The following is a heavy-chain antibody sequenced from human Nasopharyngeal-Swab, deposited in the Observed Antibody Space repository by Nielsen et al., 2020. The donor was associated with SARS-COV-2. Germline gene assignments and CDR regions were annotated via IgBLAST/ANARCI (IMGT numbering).Heavy chain of an antibody. CDR1: GVPFSNTI. V-gene: IGHV3-23*01. Sequence: GGSLRLSCVVSGVPFSNTIVTWVRQAPGKGLEWASVISFDGSTYYGDSVKGRSTISRDDSRNTVYLHLNTLRAEDTAVYYCARERYTSGRCGIYDNWGPGTMVTVSS. D-gene: IGHD6-19*01. CDR2: ISFDGST. CDR3: ARERYTSGRCGIYDN. J-gene: IGHJ3*02.